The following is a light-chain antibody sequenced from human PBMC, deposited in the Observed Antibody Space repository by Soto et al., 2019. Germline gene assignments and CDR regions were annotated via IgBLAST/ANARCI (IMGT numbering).Light chain of an antibody. CDR2: KAS. Sequence: DIRMTQSPSTLSASVGDRVTIICRASQSISSWLAWYQQKAGKAPKLLISKASNLDSGVPSRFSGSGSGTEFNLTISSPQPEDFATYYCQQYNSFIWTFGQGTKVDIK. CDR1: QSISSW. J-gene: IGKJ1*01. V-gene: IGKV1-5*03. CDR3: QQYNSFIWT.